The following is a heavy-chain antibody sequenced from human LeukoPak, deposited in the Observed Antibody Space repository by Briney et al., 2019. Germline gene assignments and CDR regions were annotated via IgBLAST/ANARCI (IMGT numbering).Heavy chain of an antibody. V-gene: IGHV1-69*05. Sequence: GASVKVSCKASGGTFSSYAISWVRQAPGQGLEWMGGIIPIFGTANYAQKFQGRVTITTDESTSTAYMELSSLRSEDTAVYYCAGGIVPAAIRDYYYYYMDVWGKGTTVTVSS. CDR3: AGGIVPAAIRDYYYYYMDV. CDR2: IIPIFGTA. J-gene: IGHJ6*03. CDR1: GGTFSSYA. D-gene: IGHD2-2*02.